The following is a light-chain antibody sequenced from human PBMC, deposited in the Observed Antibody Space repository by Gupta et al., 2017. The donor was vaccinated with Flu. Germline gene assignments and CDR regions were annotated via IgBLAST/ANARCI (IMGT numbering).Light chain of an antibody. J-gene: IGLJ3*02. Sequence: QSALPQPASVSVSPGQSITISCTGTSSDVGRYNYVSWFQQYPGKAPKLMIYEVSNWPSGVSNRVSGSKSGNTASLTISGLQAEDEADYYCSSFTSSLTWVFGGGTKLTVL. CDR1: SSDVGRYNY. CDR3: SSFTSSLTWV. CDR2: EVS. V-gene: IGLV2-14*01.